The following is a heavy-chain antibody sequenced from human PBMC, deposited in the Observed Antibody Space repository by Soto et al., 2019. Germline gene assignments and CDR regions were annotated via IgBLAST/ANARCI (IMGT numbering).Heavy chain of an antibody. CDR1: GGSFSGYY. D-gene: IGHD1-1*01. Sequence: QVQLQQWGAGLLKPSETLSLTCAVYGGSFSGYYWSWIRQPPGKGLEWIGEINHSGSTNYNPSLKSRVTISVDTSKNQFSLKLSSVIAADTAVYYCARIGPRAGTDYYYYYGMDVWGQGTTVTVSS. V-gene: IGHV4-34*01. J-gene: IGHJ6*02. CDR2: INHSGST. CDR3: ARIGPRAGTDYYYYYGMDV.